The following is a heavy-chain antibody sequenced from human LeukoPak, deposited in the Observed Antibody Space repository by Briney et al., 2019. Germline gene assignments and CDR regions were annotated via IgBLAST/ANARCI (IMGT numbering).Heavy chain of an antibody. CDR1: GSTFSSYD. CDR2: MNPNSGDT. J-gene: IGHJ4*02. CDR3: ARGPYGTGSHFDF. Sequence: ASVKVSCKASGSTFSSYDISWVRQATGQGLEWMGWMNPNSGDTGYTQRFQGRVTMTRDTSISTAYMELSRLRSEDTAVYYCARGPYGTGSHFDFWGQGTLVTVSS. D-gene: IGHD3-10*01. V-gene: IGHV1-8*02.